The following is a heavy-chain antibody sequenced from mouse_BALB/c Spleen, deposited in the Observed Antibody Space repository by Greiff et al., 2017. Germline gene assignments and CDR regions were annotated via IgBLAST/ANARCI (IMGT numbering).Heavy chain of an antibody. V-gene: IGHV1-9*01. CDR2: ILPGSGST. D-gene: IGHD4-1*01. Sequence: VQQQQSGAELMKPGASVKISCKATGYTFSSYWIEWVKQRPGHGLEWIGEILPGSGSTNYNEKFKGKATFTADTSSNTAYMQLSSQTSEDSAVYYCARSDWAYWGEGTLVTVSA. J-gene: IGHJ3*01. CDR1: GYTFSSYW. CDR3: ARSDWAY.